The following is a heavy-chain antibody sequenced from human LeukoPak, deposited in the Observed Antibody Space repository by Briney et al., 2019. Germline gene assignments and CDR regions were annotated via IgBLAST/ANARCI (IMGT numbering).Heavy chain of an antibody. V-gene: IGHV4-59*08. J-gene: IGHJ4*02. Sequence: SETLSLTCTVSGGSISSYSWSWIRQPPGKGLEWIGYIYYSGSTNYNPSLKSRVTISVDTSKNQFSLKLSSVTAADTAVYYCARQELSYGYLDYWGQGTLVTVSS. CDR1: GGSISSYS. CDR3: ARQELSYGYLDY. D-gene: IGHD3-22*01. CDR2: IYYSGST.